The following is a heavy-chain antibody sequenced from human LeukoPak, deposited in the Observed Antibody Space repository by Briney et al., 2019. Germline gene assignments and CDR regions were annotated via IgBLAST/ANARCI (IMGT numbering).Heavy chain of an antibody. V-gene: IGHV3-48*03. D-gene: IGHD3-9*01. CDR3: ARDARYDILTGGLGY. J-gene: IGHJ4*02. CDR2: ISSSGSTI. Sequence: GGSLRLSCAASGFTFSSYEMNWVRQAPGKGLEWVSYISSSGSTIYYADSVKGRFTISRDNAKNSLYLQMNSLRAEDTAVYYCARDARYDILTGGLGYWGQGTLVTVSS. CDR1: GFTFSSYE.